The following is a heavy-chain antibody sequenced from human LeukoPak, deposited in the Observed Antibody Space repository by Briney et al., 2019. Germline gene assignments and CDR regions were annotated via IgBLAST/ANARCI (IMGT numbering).Heavy chain of an antibody. CDR3: ARSIAEFDI. CDR1: GFTFSSYS. J-gene: IGHJ3*02. D-gene: IGHD6-13*01. Sequence: PGGSLRLSCTASGFTFSSYSLNWVRQAPGKGLEWVSSVSTGSNYIYYADSVKGRFTISRDNDKNSLYLQMNSLRVEDTAVYYCARSIAEFDIWGQGTMVTVSS. V-gene: IGHV3-21*01. CDR2: VSTGSNYI.